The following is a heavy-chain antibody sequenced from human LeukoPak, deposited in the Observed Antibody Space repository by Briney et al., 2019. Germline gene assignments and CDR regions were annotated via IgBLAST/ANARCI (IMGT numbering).Heavy chain of an antibody. CDR3: GRAFWTPSWFIGY. D-gene: IGHD3-10*01. V-gene: IGHV3-23*01. CDR2: ISNSADVR. Sequence: GGSLRFSCAASGFTFSSYAMTWVRQAPGKGLEWVSSISNSADVRYHADTVKGRFTISRDNSKNTLYLQMNSLRAGDTAVYYCGRAFWTPSWFIGYWGQGALVTVSS. CDR1: GFTFSSYA. J-gene: IGHJ4*02.